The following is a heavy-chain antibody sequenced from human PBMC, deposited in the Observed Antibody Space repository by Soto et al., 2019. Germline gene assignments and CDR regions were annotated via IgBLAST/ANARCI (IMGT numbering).Heavy chain of an antibody. J-gene: IGHJ4*02. Sequence: LRLSCAASGFTFSSYAMHWVRQAPGKGLEWVAVISYDGSNKYYADSVKGRFTISRDNSKNTLYLQMNSLRAEDTAVYYCARDDKRGYSGYDYGNFDYWGQGTLVTVSS. CDR3: ARDDKRGYSGYDYGNFDY. CDR1: GFTFSSYA. CDR2: ISYDGSNK. V-gene: IGHV3-30-3*01. D-gene: IGHD5-12*01.